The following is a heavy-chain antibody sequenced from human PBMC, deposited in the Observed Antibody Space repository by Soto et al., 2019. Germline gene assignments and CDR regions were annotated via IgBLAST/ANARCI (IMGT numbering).Heavy chain of an antibody. CDR3: ARGKPSGYRFGHRNFFYYGLDV. D-gene: IGHD5-18*01. J-gene: IGHJ6*02. CDR2: VHPSGST. CDR1: SASLGDHY. Sequence: SETLSLTCAVLSASLGDHYWAWIRQSPDKGLEWVGEVHPSGSTDYNPSLKSRLTLSLDTSKNQFSLKGASVTAADTAVYFCARGKPSGYRFGHRNFFYYGLDVWGRVTTVTVYS. V-gene: IGHV4-34*01.